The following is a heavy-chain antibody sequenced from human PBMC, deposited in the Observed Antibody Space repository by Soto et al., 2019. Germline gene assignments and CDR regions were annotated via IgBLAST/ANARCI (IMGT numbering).Heavy chain of an antibody. Sequence: EVQLVESGGNLVQPGGSLRLSCAASGFTFSSYSMNWVRQAPGKGLEWVSYISSSGSTIYHADSVKGRFTISRDNAKKSLYLPMNSLRAEDTAVYYCARDRVSGAYYHDAFDMWGQGTMVTVSS. D-gene: IGHD3-10*01. CDR2: ISSSGSTI. CDR3: ARDRVSGAYYHDAFDM. CDR1: GFTFSSYS. V-gene: IGHV3-48*01. J-gene: IGHJ3*02.